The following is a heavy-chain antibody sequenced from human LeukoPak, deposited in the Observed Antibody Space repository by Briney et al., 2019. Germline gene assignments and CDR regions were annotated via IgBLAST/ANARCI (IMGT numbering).Heavy chain of an antibody. D-gene: IGHD3-10*01. Sequence: GGSLRLSCAASGFTFSDYYMSWIRQAPGKGLEWVSYISSSGSTIYYADSVKGRFTISSDNAKNSLYLQMNSLRAEDTAVYYCASGLYGSGSYYIAPLYWGQGTLVTVSS. CDR3: ASGLYGSGSYYIAPLY. J-gene: IGHJ4*02. V-gene: IGHV3-11*01. CDR2: ISSSGSTI. CDR1: GFTFSDYY.